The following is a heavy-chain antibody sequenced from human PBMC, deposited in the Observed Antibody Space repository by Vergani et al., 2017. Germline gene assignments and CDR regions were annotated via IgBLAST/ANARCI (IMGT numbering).Heavy chain of an antibody. J-gene: IGHJ3*02. Sequence: QVQLQESGPGLVQPSETLSLTCTVSGYSISSYYWSWIRQPPGKGLEWIGYIYYSGSTKYNPSLKSRVTITVDTSENQFSLKLSSVAAADTAVYYCAWNPYCCGDCYSDAFDIWGQGTMVTVSS. CDR1: GYSISSYY. CDR2: IYYSGST. D-gene: IGHD2-21*02. CDR3: AWNPYCCGDCYSDAFDI. V-gene: IGHV4-59*01.